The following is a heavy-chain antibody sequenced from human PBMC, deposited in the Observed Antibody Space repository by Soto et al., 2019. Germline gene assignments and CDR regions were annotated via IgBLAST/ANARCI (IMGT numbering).Heavy chain of an antibody. CDR3: ARDRGVGSSWEFDP. D-gene: IGHD6-13*01. Sequence: QVQLVQSGAEVKKPGASVRVSCKASGYTFTSYAMHWVRQAPGQRLEWMGWINAGNGNTKYSQKFQGRVTITRDTSASTAYMELTSLRSEDTAVYYCARDRGVGSSWEFDPWGQGTLVTVSS. J-gene: IGHJ5*02. CDR2: INAGNGNT. V-gene: IGHV1-3*01. CDR1: GYTFTSYA.